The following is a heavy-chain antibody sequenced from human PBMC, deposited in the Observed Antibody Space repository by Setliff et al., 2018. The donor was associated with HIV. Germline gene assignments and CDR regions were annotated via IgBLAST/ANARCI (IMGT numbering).Heavy chain of an antibody. CDR1: GDSISSSTFY. V-gene: IGHV4-39*02. Sequence: SETLSLTCTVSGDSISSSTFYWGWIRQPPGKGLEWIGSIYYSGTTYYNPSLKSRVAISVDTSKNQFSLKLTSVTAADTAMYFCARDATSEGYMDVWGKGTTVTVSS. CDR2: IYYSGTT. CDR3: ARDATSEGYMDV. J-gene: IGHJ6*03.